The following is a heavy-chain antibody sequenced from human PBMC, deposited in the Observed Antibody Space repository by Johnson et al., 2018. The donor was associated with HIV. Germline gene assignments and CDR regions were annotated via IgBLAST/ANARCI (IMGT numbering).Heavy chain of an antibody. CDR2: INWNGGST. Sequence: VQLVESGGGVVQPGRSLRLSCAASGFTFSSYTMHWVRQAPGKGLEWVSGINWNGGSTGYADSVKGRFTISRDNAKNSLYLQMNSLRAEDTALYYCARDVLEVTMIVVVTPPDIWGQGTMVTVSS. CDR3: ARDVLEVTMIVVVTPPDI. D-gene: IGHD3-22*01. V-gene: IGHV3-20*04. J-gene: IGHJ3*02. CDR1: GFTFSSYT.